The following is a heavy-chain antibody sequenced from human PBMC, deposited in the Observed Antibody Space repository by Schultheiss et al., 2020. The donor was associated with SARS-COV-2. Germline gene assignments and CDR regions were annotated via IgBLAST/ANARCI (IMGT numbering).Heavy chain of an antibody. Sequence: GGSLRLSCAASGFTFSSYGMHWVRQAPGKGLEWVAVIWYDGSNKYYADSVKGRFTISRDNAKNSLYLQMNSLRAEDTAVYYCAGNWNVDYWGQGTLVTVSS. D-gene: IGHD1-1*01. CDR1: GFTFSSYG. J-gene: IGHJ4*02. V-gene: IGHV3-33*03. CDR2: IWYDGSNK. CDR3: AGNWNVDY.